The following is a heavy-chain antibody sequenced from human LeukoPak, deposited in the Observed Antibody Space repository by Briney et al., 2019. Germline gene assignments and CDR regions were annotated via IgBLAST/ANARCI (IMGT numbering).Heavy chain of an antibody. CDR2: IYYSGST. V-gene: IGHV4-39*07. CDR1: GGSISSSSYY. D-gene: IGHD3-10*01. CDR3: ARVKGLWFGELPPTHFDY. Sequence: SETLSLTCTVSGGSISSSSYYWGWIRQPPGKGLEWIGTIYYSGSTYYNPSLKSRVTISVDTSKNQFSLKLSSVTAADTAVYYCARVKGLWFGELPPTHFDYWGQGTLVTVSS. J-gene: IGHJ4*02.